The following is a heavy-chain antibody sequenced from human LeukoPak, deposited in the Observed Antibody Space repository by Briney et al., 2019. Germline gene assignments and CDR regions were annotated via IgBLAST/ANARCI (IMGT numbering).Heavy chain of an antibody. Sequence: GGSLRLSCAACGFTFSSYDMHWVRQATGKGLEWVSAIGTAGDTYYPGSVKGQFTISRENAKNSLYLQMNSLRAGDTAVYYCASNNPRYPLTGEYDYWGQGTLVTVSS. D-gene: IGHD7-27*01. J-gene: IGHJ4*02. CDR2: IGTAGDT. CDR3: ASNNPRYPLTGEYDY. V-gene: IGHV3-13*03. CDR1: GFTFSSYD.